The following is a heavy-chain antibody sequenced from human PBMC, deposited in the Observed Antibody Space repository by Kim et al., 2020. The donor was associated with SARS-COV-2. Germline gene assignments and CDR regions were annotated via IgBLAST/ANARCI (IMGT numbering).Heavy chain of an antibody. V-gene: IGHV1-3*01. CDR1: GYTFTDYT. CDR2: IYAGSGGT. Sequence: ASVKVSCKASGYTFTDYTLQWVRQAPGQRPEWMGWIYAGSGGTKYSQKFQDRVTITTDTSASTAYMDLTSLRSEDTAVYYCVRGLQGFDHWGQGTLVTVSS. CDR3: VRGLQGFDH. J-gene: IGHJ5*02.